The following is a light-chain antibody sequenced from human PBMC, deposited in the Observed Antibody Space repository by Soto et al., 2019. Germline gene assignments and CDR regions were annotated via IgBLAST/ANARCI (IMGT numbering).Light chain of an antibody. CDR3: QQYNSYSEWT. J-gene: IGKJ1*01. V-gene: IGKV1-13*02. CDR1: QGISSY. Sequence: AIQLTQSPSSLSASVGDRVTITCRASQGISSYLAWYQQKPGKAPKLLIYDASSLESGVPSRFSGSGSGTEFTLTISSLQPDDFATYYCQQYNSYSEWTFGQGTKVDIK. CDR2: DAS.